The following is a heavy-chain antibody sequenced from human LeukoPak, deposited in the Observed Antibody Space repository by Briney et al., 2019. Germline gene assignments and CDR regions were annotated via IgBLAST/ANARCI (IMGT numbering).Heavy chain of an antibody. V-gene: IGHV3-48*03. J-gene: IGHJ4*02. CDR2: IDGRGSSK. Sequence: GGSLRLSCAASGFTFSSYEMNWVRQAPGKGLEWVSYIDGRGSSKYYADSVKGRFTVSRDNAKNSLFLQMNSLRAEDTAVYYCAKDRDSSVYYWADWGQGTLVTVSS. D-gene: IGHD3-22*01. CDR1: GFTFSSYE. CDR3: AKDRDSSVYYWAD.